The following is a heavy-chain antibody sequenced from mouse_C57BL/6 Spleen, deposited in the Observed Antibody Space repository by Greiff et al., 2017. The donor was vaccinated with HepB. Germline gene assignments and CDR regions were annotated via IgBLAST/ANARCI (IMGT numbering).Heavy chain of an antibody. V-gene: IGHV1-77*01. CDR1: GYTFTDYY. CDR2: IGPGSGST. D-gene: IGHD1-1*01. CDR3: ARRGGTVVPDWYFDV. J-gene: IGHJ1*03. Sequence: QVHVKQSGAELVKPGASVKISCKASGYTFTDYYINWVKQRPGQGLEWIGKIGPGSGSTYYNEKFKGKATLTADKSSSTAYMQLSSLTSEDSAVNFCARRGGTVVPDWYFDVWGTGTTVTVSS.